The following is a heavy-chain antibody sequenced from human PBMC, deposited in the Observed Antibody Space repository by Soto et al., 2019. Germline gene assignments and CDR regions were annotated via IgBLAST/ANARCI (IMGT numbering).Heavy chain of an antibody. D-gene: IGHD1-26*01. CDR3: ARGEGYYYSMDV. J-gene: IGHJ6*02. Sequence: SETLSLTCAVSGGSISSGGYSWSWIRQPPGKGLEWIGYIYHSGSTYYNPSLKSRVTISVDRSKNQFSLKLSSVTAADTAVYYCARGEGYYYSMDVWGQGTTVTVSS. V-gene: IGHV4-30-2*01. CDR1: GGSISSGGYS. CDR2: IYHSGST.